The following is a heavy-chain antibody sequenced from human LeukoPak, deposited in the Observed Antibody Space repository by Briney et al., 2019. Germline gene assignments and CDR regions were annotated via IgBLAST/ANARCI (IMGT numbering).Heavy chain of an antibody. CDR3: ARFMITFGGVIVYYFDY. V-gene: IGHV3-23*01. CDR2: ISGSGGST. Sequence: GGSLRLSCAASGFAFSSDAMSWVRQAPGKGLEWVSAISGSGGSTYYADSVKGRFTISRDNSKNTLYLQMNSLRAEDTAVYYCARFMITFGGVIVYYFDYWGQGTLVTVSS. J-gene: IGHJ4*02. D-gene: IGHD3-16*02. CDR1: GFAFSSDA.